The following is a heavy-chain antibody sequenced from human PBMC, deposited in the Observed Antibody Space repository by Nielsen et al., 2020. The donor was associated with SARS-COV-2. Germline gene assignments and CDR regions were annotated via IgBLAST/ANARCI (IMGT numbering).Heavy chain of an antibody. CDR3: ARCRRPYHLFSGDYYWYFDL. Sequence: GESLKISCAASGFIFSSYEMNWVRQAPGKGLEWVSYISSSGSAKYYADSVKGRFTISRDNAKNSVYLQMNSLRAEDTAVYYCARCRRPYHLFSGDYYWYFDLWGRGTLVTVSS. V-gene: IGHV3-48*03. CDR1: GFIFSSYE. J-gene: IGHJ2*01. CDR2: ISSSGSAK. D-gene: IGHD2-2*01.